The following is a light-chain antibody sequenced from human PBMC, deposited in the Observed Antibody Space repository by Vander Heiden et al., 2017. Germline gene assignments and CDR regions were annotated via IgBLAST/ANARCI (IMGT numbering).Light chain of an antibody. Sequence: QSALTQPPPASGSPGQSVTISCTGTSSDVGGYDYVSWYQQHPGEAPKLMIYDVTRRPSGVPDRFSGSKSGNTASLTVSGLQAEDEADYYCSSFAGSSVVFGGGTSLTVL. CDR2: DVT. J-gene: IGLJ2*01. CDR1: SSDVGGYDY. V-gene: IGLV2-8*01. CDR3: SSFAGSSVV.